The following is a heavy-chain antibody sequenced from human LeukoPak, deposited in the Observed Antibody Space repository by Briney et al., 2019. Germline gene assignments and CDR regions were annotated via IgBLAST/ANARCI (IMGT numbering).Heavy chain of an antibody. CDR3: ARRQIAVAGAFDY. CDR1: GFTFSSYE. D-gene: IGHD6-19*01. CDR2: ISSSGSTI. Sequence: GGSLRLSCAASGFTFSSYEMNWVRQAPGKGLEWVSYISSSGSTIYYADSVKGRFTISRDNAKNSLYLQMNSLRAEDTATYYCARRQIAVAGAFDYWGQGTLVTVSS. J-gene: IGHJ4*02. V-gene: IGHV3-48*03.